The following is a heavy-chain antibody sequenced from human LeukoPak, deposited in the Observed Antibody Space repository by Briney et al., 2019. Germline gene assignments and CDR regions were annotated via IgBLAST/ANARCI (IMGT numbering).Heavy chain of an antibody. D-gene: IGHD2-2*01. CDR2: ISYDGSNK. Sequence: GGSLRLSCAASGFTFSSYAMHWVRQAPGKGLEWVAVISYDGSNKYYADSVKGRFTISRDNSKNTPYLQMNSLRAEDTAVYYCARERCSSTSCYSDYWGQGTLVTVSS. V-gene: IGHV3-30-3*01. CDR1: GFTFSSYA. J-gene: IGHJ4*02. CDR3: ARERCSSTSCYSDY.